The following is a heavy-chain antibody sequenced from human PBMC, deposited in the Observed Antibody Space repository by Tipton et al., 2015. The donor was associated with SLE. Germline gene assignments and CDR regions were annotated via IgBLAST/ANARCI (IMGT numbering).Heavy chain of an antibody. CDR2: ISGSGDNT. CDR3: ASHRSGTYDYYYYYMDV. CDR1: GFTFSSYA. Sequence: SLRLSCAASGFTFSSYAMSWVRQAPGKGLEWVSTISGSGDNTYYADSVKGRFTISRDNPKNTLYLQMNSLRAEDTAVYYCASHRSGTYDYYYYYMDVWGKGTTVTVSS. J-gene: IGHJ6*03. V-gene: IGHV3-23*01. D-gene: IGHD1-26*01.